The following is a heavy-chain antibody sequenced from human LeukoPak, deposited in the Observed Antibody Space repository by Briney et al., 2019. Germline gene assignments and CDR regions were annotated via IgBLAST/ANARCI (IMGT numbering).Heavy chain of an antibody. D-gene: IGHD5-12*01. CDR2: IYYSGST. V-gene: IGHV4-59*12. CDR3: AGDGGYSGYEYYYYYYMDV. CDR1: GGSISSYY. J-gene: IGHJ6*03. Sequence: PSETLSLTCTVSGGSISSYYWSWIRQPPGKGLEWIGYIYYSGSTNYNPSLKSRVTMSVDTSKNQFSLKLSSVTAADTAVYYCAGDGGYSGYEYYYYYYMDVWGKGTTVTVSS.